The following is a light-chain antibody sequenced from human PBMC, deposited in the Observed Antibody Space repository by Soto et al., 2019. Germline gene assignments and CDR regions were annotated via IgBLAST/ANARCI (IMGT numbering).Light chain of an antibody. J-gene: IGKJ2*01. Sequence: DIRMTQSPSSLSASVRDRVTITCRASQNIDIYLNWYQQRPGKAPKLLIYAASNLQSGVPSRFTGSGSGTDFTLTIGSLQPEDFATYYCQQSYSAPHTFGQGTKLETK. CDR3: QQSYSAPHT. CDR1: QNIDIY. V-gene: IGKV1-39*01. CDR2: AAS.